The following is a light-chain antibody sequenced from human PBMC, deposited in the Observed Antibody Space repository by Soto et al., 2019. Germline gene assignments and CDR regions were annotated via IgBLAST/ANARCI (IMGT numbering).Light chain of an antibody. J-gene: IGLJ1*01. Sequence: QSALTQPPSVSGAPGQRVTISCTGSSSNIGAGYDVHWYQQLPGTAPRLLMYGDSNRASGVPDRFSGSKSGTSASLAITGLQAEDEADYYCQSYDSSLSGSYVFGTGTKVTVL. CDR1: SSNIGAGYD. CDR2: GDS. V-gene: IGLV1-40*01. CDR3: QSYDSSLSGSYV.